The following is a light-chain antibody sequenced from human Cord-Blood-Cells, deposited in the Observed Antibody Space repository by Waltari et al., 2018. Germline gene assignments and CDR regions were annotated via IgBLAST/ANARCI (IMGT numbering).Light chain of an antibody. Sequence: SYVLTQPPSVSVAPGKTARITCGGNNIGSKSVPWYHQKPGQAPVLVIYYDSDRPSGIPERFSGSNSGNTATLTISRVEAGDEADYYCQVWDSSSDHPVFGGGTKLTVL. V-gene: IGLV3-21*04. J-gene: IGLJ3*02. CDR1: NIGSKS. CDR2: YDS. CDR3: QVWDSSSDHPV.